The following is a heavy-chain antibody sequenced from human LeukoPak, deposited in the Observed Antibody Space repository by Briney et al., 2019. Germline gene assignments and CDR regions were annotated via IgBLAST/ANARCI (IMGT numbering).Heavy chain of an antibody. CDR3: ASRCSSTSCHYYYMDV. V-gene: IGHV3-20*04. CDR1: GFTFDDYG. CDR2: INWNGGST. D-gene: IGHD2-2*01. J-gene: IGHJ6*03. Sequence: GGSLRLSCAAPGFTFDDYGMSWVRQAPGKGLEWVSGINWNGGSTGYADSVKGRFTISRDNAKNSLYLQMNSLRAEDTAVYYCASRCSSTSCHYYYMDVWGKGTTVTISS.